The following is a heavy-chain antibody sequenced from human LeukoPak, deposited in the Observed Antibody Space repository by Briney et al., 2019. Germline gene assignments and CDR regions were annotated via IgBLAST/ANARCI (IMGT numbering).Heavy chain of an antibody. Sequence: KPSETLSLTCTVSGGSISSYYWSWIRQPAGKGLEWIGRIYTSGSTNYNPSLKSRVTISLDTSKNQFSLKLSSVTAADTAVYYCARDAPTAYCIGGTCYFDYWGQGTLVTVSS. V-gene: IGHV4-4*07. J-gene: IGHJ4*02. CDR1: GGSISSYY. CDR3: ARDAPTAYCIGGTCYFDY. D-gene: IGHD2-15*01. CDR2: IYTSGST.